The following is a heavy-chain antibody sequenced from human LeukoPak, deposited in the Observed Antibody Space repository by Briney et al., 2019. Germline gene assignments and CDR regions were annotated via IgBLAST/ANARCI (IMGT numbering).Heavy chain of an antibody. CDR3: ARLNWSPYYYYGMDV. J-gene: IGHJ6*02. D-gene: IGHD1-1*01. CDR2: IDPSDSYT. V-gene: IGHV5-10-1*01. Sequence: GESLKISCKGSGYSFTSYWISWVRQMPGKGLEWMGRIDPSDSYTNYSPSFQGHVTISADKSISTAYLQWSSLKASDTAMYYCARLNWSPYYYYGMDVWGQGTTVTVSS. CDR1: GYSFTSYW.